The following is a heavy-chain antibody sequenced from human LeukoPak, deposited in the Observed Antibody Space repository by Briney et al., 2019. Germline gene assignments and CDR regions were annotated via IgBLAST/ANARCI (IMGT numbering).Heavy chain of an antibody. V-gene: IGHV3-23*01. Sequence: GGSLRLSCAVSGFTFSSYAMSWVRQAPGKGLEWVSAISGSGGSTYYADSVKGRFTISRDNSKNTLYLQMNSLKTEDTAVYYCISYYDSRLDWGQGTLVTVSS. CDR3: ISYYDSRLD. J-gene: IGHJ4*02. D-gene: IGHD3-22*01. CDR1: GFTFSSYA. CDR2: ISGSGGST.